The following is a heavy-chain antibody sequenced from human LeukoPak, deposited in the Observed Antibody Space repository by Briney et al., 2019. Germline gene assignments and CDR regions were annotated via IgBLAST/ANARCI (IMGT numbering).Heavy chain of an antibody. CDR1: GYTFSSYG. CDR3: ATQYCSSTTCYPYWVDY. V-gene: IGHV1-18*01. D-gene: IGHD2-2*01. J-gene: IGHJ4*02. CDR2: ISAYNGNT. Sequence: ASVKVSCKASGYTFSSYGISWVRQAPGQGLEWMGWISAYNGNTNYAQKLQGRVTMTTDTSTSTAYMELRSLRSDDTAAYYCATQYCSSTTCYPYWVDYWGQGTLVTVSS.